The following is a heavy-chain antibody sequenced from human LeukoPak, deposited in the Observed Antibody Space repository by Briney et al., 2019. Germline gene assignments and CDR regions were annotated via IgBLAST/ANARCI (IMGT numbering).Heavy chain of an antibody. CDR2: FDPEDGET. Sequence: GASVKVSCKVSGYTLTELSMHWVRQAPGKGLEWMGGFDPEDGETIYAQKFQGRVTMTEDTSTDTAYMELSSLRSEDTAVYYCATAQGAEVARLNFDYWGQGTLVTVSS. D-gene: IGHD2-15*01. CDR3: ATAQGAEVARLNFDY. V-gene: IGHV1-24*01. J-gene: IGHJ4*02. CDR1: GYTLTELS.